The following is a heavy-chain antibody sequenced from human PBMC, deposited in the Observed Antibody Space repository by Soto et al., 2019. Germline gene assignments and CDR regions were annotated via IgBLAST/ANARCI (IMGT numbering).Heavy chain of an antibody. CDR3: FRGGYDDYEKEGRY. CDR1: GYTFTSYN. J-gene: IGHJ4*02. V-gene: IGHV1-46*01. CDR2: IYARGGST. D-gene: IGHD5-12*01. Sequence: QVQLVQSGAEVRKPGASVKVSCKASGYTFTSYNIHWVRQAPGQGLEWMGIIYARGGSTTYAPNLQGRVTVTRDTSTSTVSMELSSLRSDDTAIYYCFRGGYDDYEKEGRYWGQGTLVTVSS.